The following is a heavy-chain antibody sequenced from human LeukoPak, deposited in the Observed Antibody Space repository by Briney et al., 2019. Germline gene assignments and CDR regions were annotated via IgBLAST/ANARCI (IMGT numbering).Heavy chain of an antibody. Sequence: GGSLRLSCAASGFTFRNYEVKWVRQAPGKGLEGVSYVGSSDSTIYYAESVKGRFSISRDNAKNSLYLQMNSLRAEDTAVYYCAREGRGDAFDIWGQGTMVTVSS. CDR3: AREGRGDAFDI. D-gene: IGHD3-10*01. CDR1: GFTFRNYE. V-gene: IGHV3-48*03. J-gene: IGHJ3*02. CDR2: VGSSDSTI.